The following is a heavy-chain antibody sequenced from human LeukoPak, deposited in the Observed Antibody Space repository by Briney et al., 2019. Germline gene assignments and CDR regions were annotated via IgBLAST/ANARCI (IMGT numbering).Heavy chain of an antibody. CDR2: IYSGGST. CDR1: GFTVSSNY. Sequence: GGSLRLSCAASGFTVSSNYMSWVRQAPGKGLEWVSVIYSGGSTNYADSVKGRFTISRDNARDSVYLQMTFLRAEDAAVYYCARIFDSWGQGTLVTVSS. V-gene: IGHV3-66*01. J-gene: IGHJ4*02. CDR3: ARIFDS.